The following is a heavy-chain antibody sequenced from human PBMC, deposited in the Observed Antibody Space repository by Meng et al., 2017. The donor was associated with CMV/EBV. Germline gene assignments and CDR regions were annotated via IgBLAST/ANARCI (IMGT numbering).Heavy chain of an antibody. V-gene: IGHV3-33*01. D-gene: IGHD6-19*01. J-gene: IGHJ6*02. CDR2: IWSDGTSK. CDR1: GFTFSSSG. Sequence: GESLKISCAASGFTFSSSGLHWVRQAPGKGLEWVAVIWSDGTSKHYTDSVKGRFTISRDNSKNTMYLQMNSLRAEDTAVYYCARGEIAVAAAIDVWGQGTTVTVSS. CDR3: ARGEIAVAAAIDV.